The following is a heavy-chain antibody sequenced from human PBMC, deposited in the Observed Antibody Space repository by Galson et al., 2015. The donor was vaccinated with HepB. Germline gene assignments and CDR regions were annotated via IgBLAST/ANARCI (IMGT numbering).Heavy chain of an antibody. CDR2: ISAYNGNT. CDR3: ARGLWRGATHFDY. D-gene: IGHD1-26*01. V-gene: IGHV1-18*01. J-gene: IGHJ4*02. CDR1: GYTFTSYG. Sequence: SVKVSCRASGYTFTSYGVSWVRQAPGRGLEWMGWISAYNGNTNYAQKLQGRVTMTPDTSTSTAYMELRSLISDDTAVYYCARGLWRGATHFDYWGQGTLVTVSS.